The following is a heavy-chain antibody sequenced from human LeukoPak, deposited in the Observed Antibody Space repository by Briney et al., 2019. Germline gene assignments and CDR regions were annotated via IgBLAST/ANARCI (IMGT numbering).Heavy chain of an antibody. D-gene: IGHD3-22*01. CDR3: ARGMYYYDSSGYWPFDP. V-gene: IGHV4-34*01. Sequence: GSLRLSCAASGFTFSSYNMDWVRQAPGKGLEWIGEINHSGSTYYNPSLKSRVTISVDTSKNQFSLKLSSVTAADTAVYYCARGMYYYDSSGYWPFDPWGQGTLVTVSS. J-gene: IGHJ5*02. CDR1: GFTFSSYN. CDR2: INHSGST.